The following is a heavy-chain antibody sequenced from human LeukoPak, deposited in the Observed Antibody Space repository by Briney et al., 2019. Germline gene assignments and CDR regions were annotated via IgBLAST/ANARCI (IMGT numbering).Heavy chain of an antibody. CDR1: GYTFTGYY. Sequence: ASVKVSCKASGYTFTGYYMHWVRQAPGQGLEWMGRINPNSGGTNYAQKFQGRVTMTRDTSISTAYMELSRLRSDDTAVYYCARDPSSTSSDAFDIWGQGTMVTVSS. CDR3: ARDPSSTSSDAFDI. D-gene: IGHD2-2*01. V-gene: IGHV1-2*06. CDR2: INPNSGGT. J-gene: IGHJ3*02.